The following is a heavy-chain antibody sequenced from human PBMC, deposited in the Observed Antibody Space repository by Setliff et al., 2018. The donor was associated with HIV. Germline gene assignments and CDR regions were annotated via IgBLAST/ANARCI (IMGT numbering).Heavy chain of an antibody. Sequence: ASVKVSCKASGYTFLNYGISWVRQTPGRGLEWMAWINVGNGNTKTARKFQGRVALTTDTSTSTAHMELRNLRSDDTAVYFCARVDNKEYVKYCFDSWGQGTPVTVSS. J-gene: IGHJ4*02. D-gene: IGHD2-15*01. CDR1: GYTFLNYG. CDR3: ARVDNKEYVKYCFDS. CDR2: INVGNGNT. V-gene: IGHV1-18*01.